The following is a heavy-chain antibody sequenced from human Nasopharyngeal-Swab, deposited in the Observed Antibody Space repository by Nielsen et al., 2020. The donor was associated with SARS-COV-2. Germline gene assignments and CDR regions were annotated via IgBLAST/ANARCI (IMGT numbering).Heavy chain of an antibody. D-gene: IGHD3-16*02. Sequence: GESLKISCAASGFTFSSYAMSWVRQAPGKGLEWVSAISGSGGSTYYADSVKGRFTISRDNSKNTLYLQMNSLRAEDTAVYYCAATYDYVWGSYRYWGQGTLVTVSS. CDR3: AATYDYVWGSYRY. CDR1: GFTFSSYA. V-gene: IGHV3-23*01. J-gene: IGHJ4*02. CDR2: ISGSGGST.